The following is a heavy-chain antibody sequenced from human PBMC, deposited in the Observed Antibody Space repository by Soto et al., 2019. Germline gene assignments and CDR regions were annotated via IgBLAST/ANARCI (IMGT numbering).Heavy chain of an antibody. J-gene: IGHJ4*02. V-gene: IGHV1-18*04. D-gene: IGHD1-26*01. Sequence: ASVKVSGKASGYIVTSYGISRVRQAPGQGLEWMVWNIAYNGNINYAQKLQGRVTMTTDTSTSTAYMELRSLRFDNTGVYYWARVGGSYYFDGWSQGTLVTVSS. CDR3: ARVGGSYYFDG. CDR1: GYIVTSYG. CDR2: NIAYNGNI.